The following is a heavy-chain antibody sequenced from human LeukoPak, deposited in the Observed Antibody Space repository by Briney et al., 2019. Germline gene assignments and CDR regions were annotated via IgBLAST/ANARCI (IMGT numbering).Heavy chain of an antibody. CDR1: GFTFSNYG. J-gene: IGHJ4*02. D-gene: IGHD2-15*01. Sequence: GGSLRLSCAVSGFTFSNYGMHWVRQAPGKGLEWVALIVYDGGDKHYADSVRGRFTISRDNSKNTLYLEMSRLRTEDTALYYCVERDAGGLDYWGQGTLVTVSS. CDR2: IVYDGGDK. CDR3: VERDAGGLDY. V-gene: IGHV3-30*02.